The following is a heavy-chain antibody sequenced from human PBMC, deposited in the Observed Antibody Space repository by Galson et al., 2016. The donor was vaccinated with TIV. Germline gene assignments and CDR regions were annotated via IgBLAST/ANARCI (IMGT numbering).Heavy chain of an antibody. J-gene: IGHJ3*01. CDR1: GYSFTTYW. D-gene: IGHD3-16*01. Sequence: QSGAEVKKPGESLRISCKGSGYSFTTYWIGWVRQMPGKGFEWLGIIFPNDSDIRYSPYFRGLVTMSADKSTSTAYLQCSSLKASDTAMYYCARMSLLGALDVWGQGTMVIVSS. V-gene: IGHV5-51*03. CDR2: IFPNDSDI. CDR3: ARMSLLGALDV.